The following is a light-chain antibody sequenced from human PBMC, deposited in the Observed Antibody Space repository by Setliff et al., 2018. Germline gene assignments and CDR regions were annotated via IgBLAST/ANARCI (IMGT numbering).Light chain of an antibody. CDR3: CSYAGNSRVV. J-gene: IGLJ2*01. CDR2: DVT. Sequence: QSALTRPHSVSGSPGQSVTISCTGTSSDVGGFHYVSWYQQHPGKTPKLLIFDVTKRPSGVPDRFSASKSGSTASLTISGLQAEDEADYYCCSYAGNSRVVFGGGTKATVL. CDR1: SSDVGGFHY. V-gene: IGLV2-11*01.